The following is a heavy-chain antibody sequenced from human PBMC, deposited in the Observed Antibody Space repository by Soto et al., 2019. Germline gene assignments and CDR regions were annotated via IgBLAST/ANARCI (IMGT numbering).Heavy chain of an antibody. Sequence: EVQLLESGGGLVQPGGSLRLSCAASGFTFSNYAISRVRQAPGKGLEWVSGLSGSGANTYYAESVKGRFTISRDNSKNTLSLQMNSLRAEDTAVYYCAKDSAWDGTYSWGQGTLVTVSS. CDR2: LSGSGANT. D-gene: IGHD1-26*01. V-gene: IGHV3-23*01. CDR1: GFTFSNYA. J-gene: IGHJ4*02. CDR3: AKDSAWDGTYS.